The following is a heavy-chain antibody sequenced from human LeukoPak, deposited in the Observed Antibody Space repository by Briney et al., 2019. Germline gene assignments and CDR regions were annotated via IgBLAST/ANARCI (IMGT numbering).Heavy chain of an antibody. Sequence: SETLSLTCAVYGGSFSGYYWSWIRQPPGKGLEWIGEINHSGSTNYNPSLKSRVTISVDTSKNQFSLKLSSVTAADTAVYYCARDGNHRAVEDAFDIWGQGTMVTVSS. D-gene: IGHD6-19*01. CDR3: ARDGNHRAVEDAFDI. CDR1: GGSFSGYY. J-gene: IGHJ3*02. V-gene: IGHV4-34*01. CDR2: INHSGST.